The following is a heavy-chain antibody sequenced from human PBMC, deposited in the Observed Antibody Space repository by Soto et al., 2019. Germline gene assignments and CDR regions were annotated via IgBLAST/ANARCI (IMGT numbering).Heavy chain of an antibody. CDR1: GGSISSDDYY. CDR2: IYYSGST. CDR3: ARDRSNSPDYFDY. V-gene: IGHV4-30-4*01. J-gene: IGHJ4*02. Sequence: SETLSLTCTVSGGSISSDDYYWSWIRQPPGKGLEWIGYIYYSGSTSYNPSLKSRLTISLDTSKNQFSLKLSSVSAADTAVYYCARDRSNSPDYFDYWGQGTLVTVS. D-gene: IGHD6-6*01.